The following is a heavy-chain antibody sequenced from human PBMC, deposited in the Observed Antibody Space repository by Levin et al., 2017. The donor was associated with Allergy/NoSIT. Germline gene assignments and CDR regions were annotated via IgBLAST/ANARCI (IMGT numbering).Heavy chain of an antibody. CDR2: ISGHNGNT. V-gene: IGHV1-18*01. CDR3: ARAYYYGSGSYSLAFDM. D-gene: IGHD3-10*01. J-gene: IGHJ3*02. Sequence: GGSLRLSCKASGYTFTTYGISWVRQAPGQGLEWMGWISGHNGNTNYAQNLQGRVTMTTDSSTSTAYMELKSLRSDDTAVYYCARAYYYGSGSYSLAFDMWGQGTMVTVSS. CDR1: GYTFTTYG.